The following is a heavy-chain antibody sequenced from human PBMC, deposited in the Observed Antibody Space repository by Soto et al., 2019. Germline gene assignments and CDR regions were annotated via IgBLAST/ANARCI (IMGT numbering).Heavy chain of an antibody. D-gene: IGHD5-12*01. CDR1: GGSFSGYY. Sequence: ETLSLTCAVYGGSFSGYYWSWIRQPPGKGPEWIGEITDTGSTYYNPSLKSRVTISVDTSKNQFSLKLTSVTAADTAMYYCARGRGGPRLSNWSQGTLVTVSS. J-gene: IGHJ4*02. CDR2: ITDTGST. CDR3: ARGRGGPRLSN. V-gene: IGHV4-34*01.